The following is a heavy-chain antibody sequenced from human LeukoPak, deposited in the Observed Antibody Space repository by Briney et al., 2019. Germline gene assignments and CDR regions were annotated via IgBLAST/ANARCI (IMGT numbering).Heavy chain of an antibody. CDR1: GFTFSSYS. V-gene: IGHV3-48*01. Sequence: GGSLRLSCAASGFTFSSYSMNWVRQAPGKGLEWVSYISSSSSTIYYADSVKGRFTISRDNAENSLYLQMNSLRAEDTAVYYCARDGGSYYYDSSGYYYFDYWGQGTLVTVSS. J-gene: IGHJ4*02. CDR3: ARDGGSYYYDSSGYYYFDY. D-gene: IGHD3-22*01. CDR2: ISSSSSTI.